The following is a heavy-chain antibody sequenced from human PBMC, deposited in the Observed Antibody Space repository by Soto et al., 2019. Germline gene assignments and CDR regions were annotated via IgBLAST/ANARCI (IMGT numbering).Heavy chain of an antibody. CDR3: VRGQSVLYLDL. CDR2: VDPEESET. CDR1: GYTFTDHY. V-gene: IGHV1-69-2*01. D-gene: IGHD1-20*01. Sequence: EASVKVTCKVSGYTFTDHYVHWVQQAPGKGLEWLGLVDPEESETIYAEKFQGRVTMTRDTSVNTSYMDLNRLNFDDSAIYYCVRGQSVLYLDLWGRGTQVTVSS. J-gene: IGHJ1*01.